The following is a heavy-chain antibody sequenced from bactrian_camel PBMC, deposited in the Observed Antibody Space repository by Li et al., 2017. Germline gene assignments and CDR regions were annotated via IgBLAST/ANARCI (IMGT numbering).Heavy chain of an antibody. CDR3: AAGQTCGNWWKASEFGY. CDR2: IVNGGGQ. V-gene: IGHV3S53*01. Sequence: HVQLVESGGGSVQAGGSRRLSCVATGNTIGWQFHCMAWFRQAPGKAREGVAAIVNGGGQRYADSVKGRFTIAQDNAKTTAYLQMTSLKPEDSAMYFCAAGQTCGNWWKASEFGYWGQGTQVTVS. D-gene: IGHD7*01. J-gene: IGHJ6*01. CDR1: GNTIGWQFHC.